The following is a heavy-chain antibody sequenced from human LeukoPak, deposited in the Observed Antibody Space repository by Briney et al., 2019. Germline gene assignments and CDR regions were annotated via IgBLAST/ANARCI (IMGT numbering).Heavy chain of an antibody. V-gene: IGHV1-2*02. J-gene: IGHJ4*02. Sequence: GASVAVSCKDSGYSFTGYYIHWVRQAPGQGLEWMGWTNPIGGGTNYAQKFQDRVTMTRDTSITTAYMEMSSLRADDTAVYYCARDNGRGYPVYFGYWGQGTLVTVSS. CDR2: TNPIGGGT. D-gene: IGHD3-22*01. CDR3: ARDNGRGYPVYFGY. CDR1: GYSFTGYY.